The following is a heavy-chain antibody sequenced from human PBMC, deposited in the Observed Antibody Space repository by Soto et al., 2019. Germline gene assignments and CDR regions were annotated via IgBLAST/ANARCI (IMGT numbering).Heavy chain of an antibody. V-gene: IGHV4-59*08. CDR1: RSSISRYY. CDR2: IYYSGST. CDR3: ARHGLWFGELSPYYYYMDV. Sequence: SETLSLTSTVARSSISRYYWSWFRQPPGKGLEWIGYIYYSGSTNYNPSLKSRVTISVDTSKNQFSLRLSSVTAADTAVYYCARHGLWFGELSPYYYYMDVWGKGTTVTVSS. J-gene: IGHJ6*03. D-gene: IGHD3-10*01.